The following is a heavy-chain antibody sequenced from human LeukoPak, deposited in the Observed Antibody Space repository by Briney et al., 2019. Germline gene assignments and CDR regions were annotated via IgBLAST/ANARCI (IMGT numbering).Heavy chain of an antibody. J-gene: IGHJ5*02. Sequence: ASVKVSCKASGYTFTSYGISWVRQAPGQGLEWMGWISAYNGNTNYAQKLKGRATMTTDTSTSTAYMELRSLRSDDTAVYYCARDAQPAYYYDSSGYYLYNWFDPWGQGTLVTVSS. V-gene: IGHV1-18*01. D-gene: IGHD3-22*01. CDR1: GYTFTSYG. CDR3: ARDAQPAYYYDSSGYYLYNWFDP. CDR2: ISAYNGNT.